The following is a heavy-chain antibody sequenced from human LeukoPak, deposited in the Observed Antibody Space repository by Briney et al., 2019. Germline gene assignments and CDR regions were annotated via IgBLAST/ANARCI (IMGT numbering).Heavy chain of an antibody. CDR1: GGTFSSYA. Sequence: ASVKVSCKASGGTFSSYAISWVRQAPGQGLGWMGGIIPIFGTANYAQKFQGRVTITADESTSTAYMELSSLRSEDTAVYYCAGVYSSSWYSNWYFDLWGRGTLVTVSS. CDR2: IIPIFGTA. D-gene: IGHD6-13*01. J-gene: IGHJ2*01. CDR3: AGVYSSSWYSNWYFDL. V-gene: IGHV1-69*01.